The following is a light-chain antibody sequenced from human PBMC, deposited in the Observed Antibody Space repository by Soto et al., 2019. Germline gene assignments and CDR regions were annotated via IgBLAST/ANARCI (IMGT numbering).Light chain of an antibody. CDR1: SGHSSYA. CDR3: QTWGPGFYV. J-gene: IGLJ1*01. V-gene: IGLV4-69*01. CDR2: LNSDGSH. Sequence: QSVLTQSPSASASLGASFKLTCTLSSGHSSYAIAWHQQQPEKGPRYLMNLNSDGSHTKGDGIPDRFSGSSSGAERYLTISSLQSEDEADYYCQTWGPGFYVFGTGTKLTVL.